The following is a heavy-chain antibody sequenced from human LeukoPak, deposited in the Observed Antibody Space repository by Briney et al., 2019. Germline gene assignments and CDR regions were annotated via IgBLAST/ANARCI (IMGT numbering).Heavy chain of an antibody. CDR1: GGSISSSSYY. Sequence: SETLSLTCTVSGGSISSSSYYWGWIRQPPGKGLEWIGSIYYSGSTYYNPSLKSRVTISVDTSKNQFSLKLSSVTAADTAVYYCARQGGPYCSSTSCYYGFDPWGQGTLVTVSS. D-gene: IGHD2-2*01. CDR2: IYYSGST. CDR3: ARQGGPYCSSTSCYYGFDP. J-gene: IGHJ5*02. V-gene: IGHV4-39*01.